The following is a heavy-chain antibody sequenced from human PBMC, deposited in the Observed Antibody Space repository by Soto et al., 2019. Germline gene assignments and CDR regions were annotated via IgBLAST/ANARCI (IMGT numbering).Heavy chain of an antibody. Sequence: GASVKVSCKASQYKFTNYCVHWVRQAPGQGLEWMGIINPSGGGTSYPQKFQGRVTMTSDTSTSTVYMELSSLRSEDTAVYYCAPLSVSLSGPYGIHVWGQGTTVTVSS. D-gene: IGHD2-15*01. J-gene: IGHJ6*02. CDR1: QYKFTNYC. V-gene: IGHV1-46*01. CDR2: INPSGGGT. CDR3: APLSVSLSGPYGIHV.